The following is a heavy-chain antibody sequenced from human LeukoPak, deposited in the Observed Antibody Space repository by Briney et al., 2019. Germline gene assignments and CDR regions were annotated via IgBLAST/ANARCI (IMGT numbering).Heavy chain of an antibody. CDR2: ISSSGSTI. D-gene: IGHD1-26*01. CDR3: AKVPYSGSYHDYFFDS. J-gene: IGHJ4*02. Sequence: GGSLRLSCAASGFTFSDYYMSWIRQAPGKGLEWVSYISSSGSTIYYADSVRGRFTISRDNSKNTLHLQMNGLRAEDTAIYYCAKVPYSGSYHDYFFDSWGQGTLVTVSS. CDR1: GFTFSDYY. V-gene: IGHV3-11*04.